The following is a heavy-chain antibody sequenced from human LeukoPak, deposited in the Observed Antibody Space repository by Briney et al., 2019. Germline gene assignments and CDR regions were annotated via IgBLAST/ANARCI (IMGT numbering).Heavy chain of an antibody. V-gene: IGHV3-9*01. CDR2: ISWNSGSI. CDR1: GFTFDDYA. CDR3: AKDIGGSSSCGP. D-gene: IGHD6-13*01. J-gene: IGHJ5*02. Sequence: GGSLRLYCAASGFTFDDYAMHWVRQAQGQGLEWVSGISWNSGSIGYADSVKGRFTISRDNAKNSLYLQMNSLRAEDTALYYCAKDIGGSSSCGPWGQGTLVTVSS.